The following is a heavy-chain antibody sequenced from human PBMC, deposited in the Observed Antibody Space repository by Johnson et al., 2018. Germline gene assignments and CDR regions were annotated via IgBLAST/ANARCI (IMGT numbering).Heavy chain of an antibody. V-gene: IGHV3-74*03. CDR1: GFTINTYW. CDR3: AKERDITDGRYYYYMDV. J-gene: IGHJ6*03. D-gene: IGHD2-15*01. Sequence: VQLQESGGGSVQPGGSLRLSCAASGFTINTYWMHWVRQAPGKGLVCVSRIKPDGSYTEYADSVRGRFTISRANSQNSLYLQMNGLRPGDTAVYFCAKERDITDGRYYYYMDVGGKGTTVTVSS. CDR2: IKPDGSYT.